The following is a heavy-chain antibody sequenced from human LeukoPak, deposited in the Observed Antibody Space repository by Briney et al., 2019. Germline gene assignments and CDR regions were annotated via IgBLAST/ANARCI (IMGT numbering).Heavy chain of an antibody. CDR2: VSQDGHYT. CDR1: GGSISSYY. Sequence: PSETLSLTCTVSGGSISSYYWSWIRQPPGKGLEWVATVSQDGHYTNYMDSSKGRFSISRDNARNSLFLQVNTLRAEDTAVYYCVREFYSSFDYWGQGALVTVSS. J-gene: IGHJ4*02. CDR3: VREFYSSFDY. D-gene: IGHD2-21*01. V-gene: IGHV3-7*01.